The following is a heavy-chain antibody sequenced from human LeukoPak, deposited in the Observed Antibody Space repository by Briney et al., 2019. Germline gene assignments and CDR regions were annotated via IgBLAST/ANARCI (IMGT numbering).Heavy chain of an antibody. CDR2: ITQSGSA. D-gene: IGHD4-23*01. CDR3: ARREPHGDYGGKIRYYYYMDV. J-gene: IGHJ6*03. CDR1: GGSFRDYH. V-gene: IGHV4-34*01. Sequence: SETLSLTCAVYGGSFRDYHWSWVRQTPGKGLEWIGEITQSGSAKYNPSLKSRVTMSVDTSKNQFSLKLSSLTAADTAMYYCARREPHGDYGGKIRYYYYMDVWGKGTTITISS.